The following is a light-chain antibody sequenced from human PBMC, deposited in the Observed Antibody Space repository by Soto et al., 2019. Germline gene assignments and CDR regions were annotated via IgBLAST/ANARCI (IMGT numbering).Light chain of an antibody. CDR2: DAS. V-gene: IGKV1-33*01. J-gene: IGKJ3*01. CDR1: QDISNY. CDR3: QQYDNLPRT. Sequence: DIQMTQSPSSLSASVGDRVTITCQASQDISNYLNWYQQKPGKAPKLLIYDASNLETGVPSRFSGRGSGTDFTFTISSLQPEDIATYYCQQYDNLPRTFGPGTKVDIK.